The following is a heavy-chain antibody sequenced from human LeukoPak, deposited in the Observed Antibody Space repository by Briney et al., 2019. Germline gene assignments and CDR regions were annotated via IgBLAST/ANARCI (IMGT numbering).Heavy chain of an antibody. Sequence: SETLSLTCTVSGGSISSYYWSWIRQPARKGLEWIGRIYTSGSTNYNPSLKSRVTMSVDTSKNQFSLKLSSVTAADTAVYYCARGRARKDCSSTSCYYFDYWGQGTLVTVSS. CDR3: ARGRARKDCSSTSCYYFDY. V-gene: IGHV4-4*07. D-gene: IGHD2-2*01. CDR2: IYTSGST. CDR1: GGSISSYY. J-gene: IGHJ4*02.